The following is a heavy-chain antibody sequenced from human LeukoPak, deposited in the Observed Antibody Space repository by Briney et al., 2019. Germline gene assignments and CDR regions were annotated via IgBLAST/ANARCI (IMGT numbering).Heavy chain of an antibody. Sequence: PWASVKVSCKASGYTFTDYYMHWVRQAPGQGLEWMGWISAYNGNTNYAQKLQGRVTMTTDTSTSTAYMELRSLRSDDTAVYYCARERGYYYDSSGYNCWGQGTLVTVSS. V-gene: IGHV1-18*04. D-gene: IGHD3-22*01. CDR2: ISAYNGNT. J-gene: IGHJ4*02. CDR3: ARERGYYYDSSGYNC. CDR1: GYTFTDYY.